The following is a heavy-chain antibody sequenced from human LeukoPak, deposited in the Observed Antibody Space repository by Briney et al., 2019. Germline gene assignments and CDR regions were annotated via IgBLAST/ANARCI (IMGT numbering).Heavy chain of an antibody. V-gene: IGHV3-23*01. J-gene: IGHJ4*02. Sequence: GGSLRLSCAASGFTFSSYTMNWVRQAPGKGLEWVSGSNSDGSLYYADFVKGRFTISRDKSKNTLYLQMSSLRTEDTAVYYCAKSTSTSGLDYWGQGTQVTVSP. CDR3: AKSTSTSGLDY. CDR2: SNSDGSL. CDR1: GFTFSSYT. D-gene: IGHD2-2*01.